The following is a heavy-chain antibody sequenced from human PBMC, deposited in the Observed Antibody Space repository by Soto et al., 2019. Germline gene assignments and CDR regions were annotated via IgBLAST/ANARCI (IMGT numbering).Heavy chain of an antibody. CDR1: GYTFTSYD. CDR2: LNPNTGDS. CDR3: ARRAETNGWNGFGADKYYFDF. V-gene: IGHV1-8*01. D-gene: IGHD1-1*01. Sequence: ASVKVSCKASGYTFTSYDIYWVRQATGQGLEWMGWLNPNTGDSAYAQKFQGRISVTSDTSINTVHMELSTLRSEDTAVYYCARRAETNGWNGFGADKYYFDFWGQGTLVTVSS. J-gene: IGHJ4*02.